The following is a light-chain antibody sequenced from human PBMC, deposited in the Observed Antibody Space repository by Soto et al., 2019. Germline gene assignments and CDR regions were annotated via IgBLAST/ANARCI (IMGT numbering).Light chain of an antibody. CDR2: DAS. CDR1: QSIRHY. V-gene: IGKV1-5*01. Sequence: DIQMTQSPPTLSASVGDRVTITCRASQSIRHYLAWYQQKPGKAPKLLIYDASSLESGVPSRFSGSGSGTEFTLTISSLQPDDFATYYCQQYNSYSTFGQGTKVDIK. J-gene: IGKJ1*01. CDR3: QQYNSYST.